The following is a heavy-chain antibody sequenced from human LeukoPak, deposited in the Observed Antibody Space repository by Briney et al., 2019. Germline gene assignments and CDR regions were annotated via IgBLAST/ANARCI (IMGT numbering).Heavy chain of an antibody. J-gene: IGHJ5*02. CDR1: GGSISSYY. Sequence: SETLSLTCTVSGGSISSYYWSWIRQPPGKGLEWIGYIYYSGSTNYNPSLKSRVTISVDTSKNQFSLKLSSVTAADTAVYYCARGNFWSADTHNWFDPWGQGTLVTVSS. V-gene: IGHV4-59*12. CDR3: ARGNFWSADTHNWFDP. D-gene: IGHD3-3*01. CDR2: IYYSGST.